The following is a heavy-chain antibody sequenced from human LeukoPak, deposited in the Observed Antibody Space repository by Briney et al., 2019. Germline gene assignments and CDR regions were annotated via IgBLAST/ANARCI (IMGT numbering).Heavy chain of an antibody. CDR2: ISGSGAST. D-gene: IGHD1-26*01. CDR1: GFTFSNYA. CDR3: AKDKSGGWELLRDHDAFDI. V-gene: IGHV3-23*01. J-gene: IGHJ3*02. Sequence: PGGSLRLSCAASGFTFSNYAMSWVRQAPGKGLEWVSSISGSGASTYYADSVKGRFTISRDNSKNTLYQQMNSLRAEDTALYYCAKDKSGGWELLRDHDAFDIWGQGTMVTVSS.